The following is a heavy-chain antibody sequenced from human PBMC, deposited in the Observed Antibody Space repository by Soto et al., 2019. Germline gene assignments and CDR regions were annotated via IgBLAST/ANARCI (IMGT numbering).Heavy chain of an antibody. Sequence: ASVKVFCQSSGYTFTGYYIHGVRHAPGQGLEWMGWINPNSGGTNYAQKFQGRVTMTRDTSISTAYMELSRLRSDDTAVYYCARVQYGLERREDWFDPCGQRTLVTVSS. D-gene: IGHD1-1*01. CDR1: GYTFTGYY. V-gene: IGHV1-2*02. J-gene: IGHJ5*02. CDR2: INPNSGGT. CDR3: ARVQYGLERREDWFDP.